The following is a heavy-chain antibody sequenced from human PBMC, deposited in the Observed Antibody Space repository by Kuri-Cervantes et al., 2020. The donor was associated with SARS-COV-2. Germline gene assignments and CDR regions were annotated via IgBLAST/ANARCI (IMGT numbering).Heavy chain of an antibody. CDR1: GYSISSGYY. J-gene: IGHJ1*01. V-gene: IGHV4-38-2*01. Sequence: SETLSLTCAVSGYSISSGYYWGWIRQPPGKGLEWIGSIYHSGSTYYNPSLKSRVTVSVDTSKNQFPLKLSSVTAADTAVYYCARFFDFPAGSLDSKSEYFQHWGQGTLVTVSS. CDR3: ARFFDFPAGSLDSKSEYFQH. CDR2: IYHSGST. D-gene: IGHD3/OR15-3a*01.